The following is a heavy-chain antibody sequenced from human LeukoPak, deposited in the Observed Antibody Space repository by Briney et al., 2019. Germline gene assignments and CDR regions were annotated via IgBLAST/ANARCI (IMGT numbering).Heavy chain of an antibody. D-gene: IGHD6-19*01. J-gene: IGHJ4*02. CDR2: INAGNGNT. Sequence: ASVKVSCKASGYTFTSYVMHWVRQAPGQSPEGWGWINAGNGNTKYSQEFQGRVTITRDTSASTAYMKLSSLRSEDMAVYYCARTAVAGTREGDYFDYWGQGTLVTVSS. CDR3: ARTAVAGTREGDYFDY. CDR1: GYTFTSYV. V-gene: IGHV1-3*03.